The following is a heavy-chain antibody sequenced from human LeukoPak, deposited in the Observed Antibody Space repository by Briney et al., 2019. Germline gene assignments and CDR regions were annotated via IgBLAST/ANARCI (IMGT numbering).Heavy chain of an antibody. J-gene: IGHJ4*02. Sequence: GGSLRLSCAASGFTFSSYAMHWVRQAPGKGLEWVAVISYDGNNKFYADSVKGRFTISRDNSKNTLYLQMNSLRAEDTAVYYCARDMTTETTGDYWGQGTLVTVSS. V-gene: IGHV3-30*14. CDR2: ISYDGNNK. D-gene: IGHD4-17*01. CDR3: ARDMTTETTGDY. CDR1: GFTFSSYA.